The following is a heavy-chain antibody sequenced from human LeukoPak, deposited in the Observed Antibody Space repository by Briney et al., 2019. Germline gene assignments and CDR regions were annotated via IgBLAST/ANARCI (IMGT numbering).Heavy chain of an antibody. J-gene: IGHJ4*02. V-gene: IGHV4-34*01. CDR3: ARSRITGTAPSRY. D-gene: IGHD1-7*01. CDR2: INHSGST. Sequence: SETLSLTCAVYGGSFSGYFWSWIRQSPGKGLEWIGEINHSGSTNYNPSLKSRVTISVDTSKNQFSLKLSSVTAADTAVYYCARSRITGTAPSRYWGQGTLVTVSS. CDR1: GGSFSGYF.